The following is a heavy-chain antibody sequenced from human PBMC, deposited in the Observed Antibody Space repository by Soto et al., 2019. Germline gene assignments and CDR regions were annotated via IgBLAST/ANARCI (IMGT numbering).Heavy chain of an antibody. CDR2: IYYSGST. CDR3: AREGGVAVAVDY. V-gene: IGHV4-30-4*01. Sequence: SETLSLTCTVSGGSISSGNYYWSWIRQPPGKGLEWIGYIYYSGSTYYNPSIKSRVTISVDTSKNHFSLKRSSVTAADTAVYYCAREGGVAVAVDYWGQGALVTVSS. D-gene: IGHD6-19*01. J-gene: IGHJ4*02. CDR1: GGSISSGNYY.